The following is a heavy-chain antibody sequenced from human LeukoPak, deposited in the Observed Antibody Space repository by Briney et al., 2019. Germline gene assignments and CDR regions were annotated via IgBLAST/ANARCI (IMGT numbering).Heavy chain of an antibody. CDR2: INPNSGGT. D-gene: IGHD1-26*01. CDR3: ARGIDQWESYNWFDP. CDR1: GYTFTGYY. Sequence: ASVKVSCEASGYTFTGYYMHWVRQAPGQGLEWMGWINPNSGGTNYAQKFQGRVTMTRDTSISTAYMELSRLRSDDTAVYYCARGIDQWESYNWFDPWGQGTLVTVSS. J-gene: IGHJ5*02. V-gene: IGHV1-2*02.